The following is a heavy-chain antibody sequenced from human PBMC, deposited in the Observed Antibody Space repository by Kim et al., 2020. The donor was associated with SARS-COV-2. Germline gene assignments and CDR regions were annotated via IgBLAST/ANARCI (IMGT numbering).Heavy chain of an antibody. CDR3: AREVCRGGSCAPSGV. CDR1: GYTFTTYA. J-gene: IGHJ6*02. Sequence: ASVKVSCKASGYTFTTYAMNWVRQAPGQGLEWMGWINTNTGNPTYAQGFTGRFVFSLDTSVSTAYLQISSLKAEDTAVYYCAREVCRGGSCAPSGVWGQGTTVTVSS. V-gene: IGHV7-4-1*02. D-gene: IGHD2-15*01. CDR2: INTNTGNP.